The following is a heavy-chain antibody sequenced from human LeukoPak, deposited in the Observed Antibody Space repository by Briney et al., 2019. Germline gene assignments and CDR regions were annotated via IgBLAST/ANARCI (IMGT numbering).Heavy chain of an antibody. V-gene: IGHV3-30*02. J-gene: IGHJ6*02. CDR1: RFTFSSYG. Sequence: GGSLRLSCAASRFTFSSYGMHWVRQAPGKGLEWVAFIRYDRSNEYYADSVKGRFTISRDNSKNTLYLQMNSLRPEDTAVYYCAKDPYCSSTSCYAPGHYYYGMDVWGQGTTVTVSS. CDR3: AKDPYCSSTSCYAPGHYYYGMDV. CDR2: IRYDRSNE. D-gene: IGHD2-2*01.